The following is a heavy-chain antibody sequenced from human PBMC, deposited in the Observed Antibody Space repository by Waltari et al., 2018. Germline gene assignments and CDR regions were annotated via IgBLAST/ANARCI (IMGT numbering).Heavy chain of an antibody. CDR3: AAGLTDNF. J-gene: IGHJ1*01. Sequence: QVTLVQSGAEVKRPGDSVRVSCKTSGYTFSDSYIQWVRQAPGQGLEWMGWIDPNSGDSKYAQTFQGRVTLTRDTYIKTLFMELRGLTSADTAVYYCAAGLTDNFWGQDTLVTVS. CDR2: IDPNSGDS. V-gene: IGHV1-2*02. CDR1: GYTFSDSY. D-gene: IGHD1-1*01.